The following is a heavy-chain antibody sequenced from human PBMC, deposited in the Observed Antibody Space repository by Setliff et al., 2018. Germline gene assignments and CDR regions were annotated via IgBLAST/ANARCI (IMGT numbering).Heavy chain of an antibody. Sequence: ASVKVSCKASGYTFTNYAMNWVRQAPGQGLEWMGWINTNAGFPTYAQGFTGRFVFSLDTSVSTAYLQISSVKAEDTAVYYCARGYCSGGSCADFDYWGQGTLVTVSS. CDR3: ARGYCSGGSCADFDY. CDR2: INTNAGFP. D-gene: IGHD2-15*01. J-gene: IGHJ4*02. V-gene: IGHV7-4-1*02. CDR1: GYTFTNYA.